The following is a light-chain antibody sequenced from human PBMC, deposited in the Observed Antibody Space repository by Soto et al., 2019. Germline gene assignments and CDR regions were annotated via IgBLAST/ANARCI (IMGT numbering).Light chain of an antibody. CDR2: GAS. Sequence: EIVMTQSPATLSVSPGERATLSCRASQSVSSNLAWYQQKPGQAPSLLIYGASARATGIPARFSGSGSGTEFTLTIRSLQSEDFAVYYCQHYNNWPFTFGQGTKLEI. CDR3: QHYNNWPFT. CDR1: QSVSSN. V-gene: IGKV3-15*01. J-gene: IGKJ2*01.